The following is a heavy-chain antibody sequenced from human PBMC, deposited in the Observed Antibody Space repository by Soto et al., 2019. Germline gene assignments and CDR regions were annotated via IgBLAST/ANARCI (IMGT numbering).Heavy chain of an antibody. CDR1: GGSFSGYY. V-gene: IGHV4-34*01. CDR2: INHSGST. D-gene: IGHD3-22*01. J-gene: IGHJ4*02. Sequence: SETLSLTCAVYGGSFSGYYWSWIRQPPGKGLEWIGEINHSGSTNYNPSLKSRVTISVDTSKNQFSLKLSSVTAADTAVYYCARGLGDYYDSSGYYSRFPSDYWGQGTLVTVSS. CDR3: ARGLGDYYDSSGYYSRFPSDY.